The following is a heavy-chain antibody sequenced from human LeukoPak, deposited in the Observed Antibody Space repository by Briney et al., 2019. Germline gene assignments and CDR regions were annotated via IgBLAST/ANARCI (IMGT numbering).Heavy chain of an antibody. V-gene: IGHV3-30*01. Sequence: GRSLRLSCAASGSTFSSYAMHWVRQAPGKGLEWVAVISYDGSNKYYADSVKGRFTISRDNSKNTLYLQMNSLRAEDTAVYYCARDWSDYYDSSGFFDYWGQGTLDTVSS. CDR1: GSTFSSYA. CDR3: ARDWSDYYDSSGFFDY. D-gene: IGHD3-22*01. J-gene: IGHJ4*02. CDR2: ISYDGSNK.